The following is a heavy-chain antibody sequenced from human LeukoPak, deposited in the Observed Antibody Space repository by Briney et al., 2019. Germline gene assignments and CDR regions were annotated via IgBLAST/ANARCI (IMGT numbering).Heavy chain of an antibody. CDR1: GGTFISSV. V-gene: IGHV1-69*13. D-gene: IGHD5-18*01. J-gene: IGHJ4*02. CDR3: ARGYSYGYEFPSGY. Sequence: ASVKVSCKASGGTFISSVISWVRQAPGQGLEWMGGIIPIFGTANYAQKFQGRVTITADESTSTAYMELSSLRSEDTAVYYCARGYSYGYEFPSGYWGQGTLVTVSS. CDR2: IIPIFGTA.